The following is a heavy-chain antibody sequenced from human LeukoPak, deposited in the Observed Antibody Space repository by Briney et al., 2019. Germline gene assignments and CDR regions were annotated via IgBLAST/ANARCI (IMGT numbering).Heavy chain of an antibody. CDR1: GFTFSKYA. Sequence: GGSLRLSCVGSGFTFSKYAMHWVRQAPGKGLEWLAVISFDAKHKYYGDSVKGRFTISRDNSNNTLYLQMSGLTSEDTALYYCGRGRVVPATRLDYWGRGTLVTVSS. CDR2: ISFDAKHK. V-gene: IGHV3-30*04. CDR3: GRGRVVPATRLDY. D-gene: IGHD2-15*01. J-gene: IGHJ4*02.